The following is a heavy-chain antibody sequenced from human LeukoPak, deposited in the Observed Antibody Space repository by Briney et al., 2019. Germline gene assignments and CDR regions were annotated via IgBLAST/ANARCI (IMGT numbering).Heavy chain of an antibody. CDR2: IYTRGST. Sequence: SETLSLTCTVSGGSINNYYWSWIRQPAGKGLEWIGRIYTRGSTNYNPSLKSRVTLSVDTSKNQFSLKLSSVTAADTAVYYCARGRYCSADICSGGDAFDIWGQGTMVSVSS. V-gene: IGHV4-4*07. J-gene: IGHJ3*02. CDR1: GGSINNYY. CDR3: ARGRYCSADICSGGDAFDI. D-gene: IGHD2-15*01.